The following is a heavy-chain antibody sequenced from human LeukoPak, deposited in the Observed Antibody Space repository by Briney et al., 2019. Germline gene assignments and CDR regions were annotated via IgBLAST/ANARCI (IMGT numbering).Heavy chain of an antibody. CDR3: ANSGWYYYYYGMDV. V-gene: IGHV3-30-3*01. Sequence: GGSLRLSCAASGFTFSSYAMHWVRQAPGKGLEWVAVISYDGSNKYYADSVKGRFTISRDNSKNTLYLQMNSLRAEDTAVYYCANSGWYYYYYGMDVWGQGTTVTVSS. CDR2: ISYDGSNK. CDR1: GFTFSSYA. J-gene: IGHJ6*02. D-gene: IGHD6-19*01.